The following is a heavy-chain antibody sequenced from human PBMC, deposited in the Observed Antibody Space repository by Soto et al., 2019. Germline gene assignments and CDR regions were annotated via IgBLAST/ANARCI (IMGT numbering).Heavy chain of an antibody. CDR1: GGTFSSYA. J-gene: IGHJ6*02. V-gene: IGHV1-69*12. D-gene: IGHD3-3*01. Sequence: QVQLVQSGAEVKKPGSSVKVSCKASGGTFSSYAISCVRQAPGQGLEWMGGIIPIFGTANYAQKFQGRVTITADESTSTAYMELSSLRSEDTAVYYCASGDYDFWSGPGGGMDVWGQGTTVTVSS. CDR3: ASGDYDFWSGPGGGMDV. CDR2: IIPIFGTA.